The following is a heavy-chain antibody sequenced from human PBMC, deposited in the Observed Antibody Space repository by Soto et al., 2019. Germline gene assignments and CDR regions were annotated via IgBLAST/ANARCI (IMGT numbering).Heavy chain of an antibody. CDR2: IIPIFGTA. CDR1: GGTFSSYA. V-gene: IGHV1-69*13. Sequence: SVKVSCKASGGTFSSYAISWVRQAPGQGLEWMGGIIPIFGTANYAQKFQGRVTITADESTSTAYMELSSLRSEDTAVYYCARDLRYYYESSGSTWFDPWGQGTLVTVSS. J-gene: IGHJ5*02. CDR3: ARDLRYYYESSGSTWFDP. D-gene: IGHD3-22*01.